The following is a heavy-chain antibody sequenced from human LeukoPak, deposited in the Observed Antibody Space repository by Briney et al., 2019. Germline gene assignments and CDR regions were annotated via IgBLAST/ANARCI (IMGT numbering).Heavy chain of an antibody. J-gene: IGHJ4*02. D-gene: IGHD6-19*01. Sequence: PSETLSLTCTVSGGSISSSSYCWGWIRQPPGKGLEWIGSIYYSGSTYYNASLKSRGTISVDTSKNQFSLKLNSVTAADTAVYFCARQVVAVAGTGYFDYWGQGTLVTVSS. CDR3: ARQVVAVAGTGYFDY. V-gene: IGHV4-39*01. CDR2: IYYSGST. CDR1: GGSISSSSYC.